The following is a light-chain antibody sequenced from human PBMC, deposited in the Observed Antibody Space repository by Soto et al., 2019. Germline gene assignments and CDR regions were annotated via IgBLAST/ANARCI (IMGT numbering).Light chain of an antibody. CDR3: VLYVGSGVSM. CDR1: SGSVSTNNY. Sequence: QTVVTQEPSFSVSPGGTVTLTCGLSSGSVSTNNYPSWYQQTPGQAPRTLIFSTNTRSSGVPDRFSGSILGNKAALTITGAQADDESDYYCVLYVGSGVSMFGGGTKVTVL. V-gene: IGLV8-61*01. CDR2: STN. J-gene: IGLJ3*02.